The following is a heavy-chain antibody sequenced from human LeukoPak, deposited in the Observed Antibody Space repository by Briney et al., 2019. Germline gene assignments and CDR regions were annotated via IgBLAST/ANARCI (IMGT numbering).Heavy chain of an antibody. CDR3: ARVVHPVRDYYYMDV. D-gene: IGHD1-1*01. Sequence: PSQTLSLTCTVSGGSISSGDYYWSWIRQHPGKGLEWIGYIYYSGSTYCNPSLKSRVTISVDTSKNQFSLKLSSVTAADTAVYYCARVVHPVRDYYYMDVWGKGTTVTVSS. V-gene: IGHV4-31*03. J-gene: IGHJ6*03. CDR2: IYYSGST. CDR1: GGSISSGDYY.